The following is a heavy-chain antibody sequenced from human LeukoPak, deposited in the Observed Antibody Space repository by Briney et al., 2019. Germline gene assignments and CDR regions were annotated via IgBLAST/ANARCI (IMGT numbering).Heavy chain of an antibody. CDR1: GYTFTSYD. J-gene: IGHJ6*03. Sequence: ASVKVSCKASGYTFTSYDINWVRQATGQGLEWMGWMNPNSGNTGYAQKFQGRVTMTRNTSISTAYMELSSLRSEDTAVYYCARAPAMIVVVSPRRNYYYYMDVWGKGTTVTVSS. CDR3: ARAPAMIVVVSPRRNYYYYMDV. CDR2: MNPNSGNT. D-gene: IGHD3-22*01. V-gene: IGHV1-8*01.